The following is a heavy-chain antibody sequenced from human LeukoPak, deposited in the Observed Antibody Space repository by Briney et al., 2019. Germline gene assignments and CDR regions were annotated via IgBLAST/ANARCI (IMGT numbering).Heavy chain of an antibody. CDR2: INHSGST. V-gene: IGHV4-34*01. J-gene: IGHJ4*02. Sequence: PSETLSLTCAVYGGSFSGYYWNWIRQPPGKGLEWIGEINHSGSTNHNPSLKSRVTISVDKSKNQFSLKLSSVTAADTAVYYCARGGISIVALDYWGQGTLVTVSS. D-gene: IGHD6-13*01. CDR3: ARGGISIVALDY. CDR1: GGSFSGYY.